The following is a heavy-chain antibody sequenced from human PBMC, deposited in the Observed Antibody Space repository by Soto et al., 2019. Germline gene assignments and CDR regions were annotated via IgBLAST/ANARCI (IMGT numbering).Heavy chain of an antibody. V-gene: IGHV1-8*01. J-gene: IGHJ4*02. CDR2: MNPNSGNT. CDR1: GYTFTSYD. D-gene: IGHD3-10*01. Sequence: ASVKVSCKASGYTFTSYDIDWVRQATGQGLEWMGWMNPNSGNTGYAQKFQGRVTMTGNTSTSTAYMELSSLRSEDTAIYYCASSYGSGYRAFDYWGQGALVTVSS. CDR3: ASSYGSGYRAFDY.